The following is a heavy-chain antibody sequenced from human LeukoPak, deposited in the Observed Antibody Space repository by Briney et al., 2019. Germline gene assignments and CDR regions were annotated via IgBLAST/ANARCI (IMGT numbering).Heavy chain of an antibody. CDR1: VYTFIDYY. D-gene: IGHD5-24*01. Sequence: ASVKVSCKASVYTFIDYYMHWVRQAPGQGLEWMGIINPRGGSTTYAQNFQGRVTMTRDTSPSTLYMELSSLTYEDTAVYYCARKRTDGYISYYFDYWGQGTLVTVSS. J-gene: IGHJ4*02. CDR2: INPRGGST. V-gene: IGHV1-46*01. CDR3: ARKRTDGYISYYFDY.